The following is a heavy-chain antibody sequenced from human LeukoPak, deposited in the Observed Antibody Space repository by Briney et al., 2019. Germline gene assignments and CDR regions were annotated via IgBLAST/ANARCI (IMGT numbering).Heavy chain of an antibody. D-gene: IGHD6-13*01. J-gene: IGHJ5*02. CDR1: GGSVSSSSYY. CDR3: ARDGEVLSSSWFWFDP. Sequence: SETLSLTCTVSGGSVSSSSYYWDWIRQPPGKGLEWIGNIYHSGSTYYNPSLKSRVTISVDTSKNQFSLKVRSVTAADTAVYYCARDGEVLSSSWFWFDPWGQGTLVTVSS. V-gene: IGHV4-39*07. CDR2: IYHSGST.